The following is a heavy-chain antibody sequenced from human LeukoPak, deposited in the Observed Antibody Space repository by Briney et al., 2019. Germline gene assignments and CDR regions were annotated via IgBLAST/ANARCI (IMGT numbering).Heavy chain of an antibody. CDR2: ISGSGSST. Sequence: GGSLRLSCAASGFTFSSYAMSWVRQAPGKGLEWVSAISGSGSSTYYADYVKGRFTISRDNSKNTLYLQMNSLRAEDTAVYYCAKKAGQLGSFYMDVWGKGTTVTVSS. D-gene: IGHD5-18*01. J-gene: IGHJ6*03. CDR1: GFTFSSYA. CDR3: AKKAGQLGSFYMDV. V-gene: IGHV3-23*01.